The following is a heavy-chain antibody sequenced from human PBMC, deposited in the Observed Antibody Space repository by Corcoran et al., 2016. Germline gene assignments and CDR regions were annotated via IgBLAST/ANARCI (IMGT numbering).Heavy chain of an antibody. Sequence: QVQLVQSGAEVKKPGSSVKVSCKASGGTFSSYAISWVRQAPGQGLEWMGGIIPIFGTANYAQKFQGRVTITADKSTSTAYRELSSLRSEDTAVDYWARGDIVVVTARNFPLVYWGQGTLVTVSS. V-gene: IGHV1-69*06. J-gene: IGHJ4*02. CDR3: ARGDIVVVTARNFPLVY. CDR1: GGTFSSYA. CDR2: IIPIFGTA. D-gene: IGHD2-21*02.